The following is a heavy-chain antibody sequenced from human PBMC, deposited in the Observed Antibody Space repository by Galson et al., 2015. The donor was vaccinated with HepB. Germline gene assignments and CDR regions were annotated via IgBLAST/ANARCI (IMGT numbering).Heavy chain of an antibody. Sequence: SLRLSCAASGFTFSSSAMHWVRQASGKGLEWVGRIRSKANSYATAYAASVKGRFTISRDDSKNTAYLQMNSLKTEDTAVYYCTTLSDHSSSWTFDYWGQGTLVTVSS. D-gene: IGHD6-13*01. CDR3: TTLSDHSSSWTFDY. CDR2: IRSKANSYAT. J-gene: IGHJ4*02. CDR1: GFTFSSSA. V-gene: IGHV3-73*01.